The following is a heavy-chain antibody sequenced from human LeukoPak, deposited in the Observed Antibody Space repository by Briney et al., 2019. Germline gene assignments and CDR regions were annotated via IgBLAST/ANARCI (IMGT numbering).Heavy chain of an antibody. J-gene: IGHJ4*02. D-gene: IGHD3-3*01. CDR3: AKDRMEGITIFGVVTPTFDY. Sequence: HPGGSLRLSCAASGFIFSNYGTNWVRQAPGKGLEWVAVISYDGRSKNYADSVKGRFTISRDTSKDIVYLQMDSLRIDDTAVYYCAKDRMEGITIFGVVTPTFDYWGQGALVTVSS. V-gene: IGHV3-30*18. CDR2: ISYDGRSK. CDR1: GFIFSNYG.